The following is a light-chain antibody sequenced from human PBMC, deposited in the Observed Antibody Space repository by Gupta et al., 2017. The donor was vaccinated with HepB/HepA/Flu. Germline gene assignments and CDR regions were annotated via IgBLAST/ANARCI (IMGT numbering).Light chain of an antibody. CDR1: SSDVGSYNY. Sequence: QSALTQPCSVSGSPGQSVTISCTGTSSDVGSYNYVSWYQQHPGKAPKLMISDVSKRPSGVPERFSGSKSGNTASLTISGLQAEDEADYYCCSYAGSYTYVIFGGGTQLTVL. CDR3: CSYAGSYTYVI. J-gene: IGLJ2*01. V-gene: IGLV2-11*01. CDR2: DVS.